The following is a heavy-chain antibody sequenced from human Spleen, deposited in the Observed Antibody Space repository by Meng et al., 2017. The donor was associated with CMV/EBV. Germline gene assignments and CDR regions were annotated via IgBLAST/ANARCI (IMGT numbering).Heavy chain of an antibody. Sequence: GGSLRLSCAASGFTFDKYAMTWVRQAPGTGLEWVSAITGSGGKTYDADSVKGRFTISRDNSRNTVYLQMNSLSAEDTAVYYCAKHRVLILSNYFDYWGQGTLVTVSS. CDR3: AKHRVLILSNYFDY. CDR1: GFTFDKYA. J-gene: IGHJ4*02. V-gene: IGHV3-23*01. D-gene: IGHD2-21*01. CDR2: ITGSGGKT.